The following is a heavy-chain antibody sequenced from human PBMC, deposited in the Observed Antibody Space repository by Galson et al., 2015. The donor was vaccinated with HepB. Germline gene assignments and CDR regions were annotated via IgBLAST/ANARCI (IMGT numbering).Heavy chain of an antibody. J-gene: IGHJ4*02. V-gene: IGHV1-8*01. D-gene: IGHD3-16*02. CDR3: ARRGGIGKSEIAFDV. CDR2: VNPKTGNT. Sequence: SVKVSCKASGYIFTNYDTHWVRQAAGQGLEWMGWVNPKTGNTLYTESLQGRLTMTTTTSVSTAYMELSSLRPEDTAVYYCARRGGIGKSEIAFDVWGQGTPVIVSS. CDR1: GYIFTNYD.